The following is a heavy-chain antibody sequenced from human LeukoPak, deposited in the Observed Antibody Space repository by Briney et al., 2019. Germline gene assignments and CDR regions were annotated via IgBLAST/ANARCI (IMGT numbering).Heavy chain of an antibody. V-gene: IGHV1-2*02. D-gene: IGHD3-10*01. J-gene: IGHJ3*02. CDR2: INPNSGGK. CDR1: GYTFTGYY. CDR3: ASLEYGSGSYYRDDAFDI. Sequence: GSSVTVSCMASGYTFTGYYMLWVRQPPAQGLAWMGWINPNSGGKNYAQKFQGRVTMTRDTSISTAYMELSRLRSDDTAVYYCASLEYGSGSYYRDDAFDIWGQGTMVTVSS.